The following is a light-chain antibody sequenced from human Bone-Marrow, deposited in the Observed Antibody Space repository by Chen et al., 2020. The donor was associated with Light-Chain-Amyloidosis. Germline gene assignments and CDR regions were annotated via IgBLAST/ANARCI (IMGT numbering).Light chain of an antibody. CDR1: NIGSTS. CDR2: DDS. CDR3: QVWDRSSDRPV. J-gene: IGLJ3*02. V-gene: IGLV3-21*02. Sequence: SYVLTKPSSVTVAPGQTATIAWGGNNIGSTSVHWYQQTPGQAPLLFVYDDSDRPSGIPERLSGSNSGNTATLTISRVEAGDEADYYCQVWDRSSDRPVFGGGTKLTVL.